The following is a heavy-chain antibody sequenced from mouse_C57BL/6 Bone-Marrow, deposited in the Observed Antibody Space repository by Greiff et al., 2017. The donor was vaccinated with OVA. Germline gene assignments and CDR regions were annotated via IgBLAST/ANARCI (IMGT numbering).Heavy chain of an antibody. Sequence: VQLQQSGSELRSPGSSVKLSCKDFDSEVFPIAYMRWVRQKPGHGFEWIGGILPSIGRTIYGEKFEDKATLDADTLSNTAYVELNSLTSEDSAIYYCARLTGSYWYFDVWGTGTTVTVSS. V-gene: IGHV15-2*01. J-gene: IGHJ1*03. CDR1: DSEVFPIAY. D-gene: IGHD4-1*01. CDR3: ARLTGSYWYFDV. CDR2: ILPSIGRT.